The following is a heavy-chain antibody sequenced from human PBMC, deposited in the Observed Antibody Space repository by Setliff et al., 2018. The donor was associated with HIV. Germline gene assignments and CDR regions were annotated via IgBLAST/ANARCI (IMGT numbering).Heavy chain of an antibody. Sequence: ASVKVSCKASGYTFTSCDIYWVRQDTGQGLEWMGWVNPKSGNTGYAQKFQGRVIMTRDTSISPVYMELRSLRSEDTAVYYCARGAWYTSGWHSSRYMDVWGKGTTVTVSS. J-gene: IGHJ6*03. CDR1: GYTFTSCD. D-gene: IGHD6-25*01. V-gene: IGHV1-8*02. CDR2: VNPKSGNT. CDR3: ARGAWYTSGWHSSRYMDV.